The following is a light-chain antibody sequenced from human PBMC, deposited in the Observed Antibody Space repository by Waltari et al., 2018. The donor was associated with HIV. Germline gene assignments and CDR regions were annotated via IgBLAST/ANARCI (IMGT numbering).Light chain of an antibody. CDR1: SSHIGAGYD. V-gene: IGLV1-40*01. Sequence: QSVLTQPPSVSGAPGQRVTISCTGSSSHIGAGYDVHVDQQLPGTAPKLLIYGNSNRPSGVPDRFSGSKSGTSASLAITGLQAEDEADYYCQSYDSSLSDSRVFGGGTKLTVL. J-gene: IGLJ3*02. CDR2: GNS. CDR3: QSYDSSLSDSRV.